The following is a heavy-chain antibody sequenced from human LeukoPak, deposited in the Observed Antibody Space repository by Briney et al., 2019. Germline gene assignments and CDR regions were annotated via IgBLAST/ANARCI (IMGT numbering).Heavy chain of an antibody. J-gene: IGHJ4*02. Sequence: SGGSLRLTCAASGFTLDGYDKHWVRHAQGKGMERVWGISWNSGSIDYENPVKGRFTISRDNAKNSLYLPMNSLRAEDMALYYCARHRYISGWYYFDYWGQGTLVTVSS. V-gene: IGHV3-9*03. CDR3: ARHRYISGWYYFDY. CDR2: ISWNSGSI. CDR1: GFTLDGYD. D-gene: IGHD6-19*01.